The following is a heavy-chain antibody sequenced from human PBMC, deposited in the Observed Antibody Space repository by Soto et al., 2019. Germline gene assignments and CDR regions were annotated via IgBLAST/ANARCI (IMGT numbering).Heavy chain of an antibody. Sequence: QVQLVESGGGVVQPGRSLRLSCAASGFTFSSYGMHWVRQAPGKGLEWVAVIWYDGSNKYYADSVKGRFTISRDNSKNTLYLQMNSLRAEDTAVYYCTRDKYSGYDLDYWGQGTLVTVSS. CDR1: GFTFSSYG. CDR2: IWYDGSNK. CDR3: TRDKYSGYDLDY. D-gene: IGHD5-12*01. J-gene: IGHJ4*02. V-gene: IGHV3-33*01.